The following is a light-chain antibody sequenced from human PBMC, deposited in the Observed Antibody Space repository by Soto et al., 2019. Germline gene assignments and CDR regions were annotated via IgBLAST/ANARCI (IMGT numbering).Light chain of an antibody. J-gene: IGKJ1*01. CDR3: QQRSNWPPWT. CDR2: DAS. Sequence: EIVLTQSPATLSLSPGERATLSCRASPSINGYLAWYQHKPGQAPRLLIHDASTRATGIPARFSGSGSGTDFTLTISSLEPEDFAVYYCQQRSNWPPWTFGQGTKVEIK. CDR1: PSINGY. V-gene: IGKV3-11*01.